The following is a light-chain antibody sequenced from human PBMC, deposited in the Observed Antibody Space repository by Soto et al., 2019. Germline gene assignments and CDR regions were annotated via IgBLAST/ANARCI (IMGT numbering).Light chain of an antibody. V-gene: IGKV1-5*01. CDR1: QNIDRY. CDR2: DAS. J-gene: IGKJ1*01. CDR3: QQFKDYVWT. Sequence: DIQMTQSPSTLSASVGDSVTITCRASQNIDRYMAWYQQKPGRAPSLIIYDASTLERGVPSRFSGSGSGTEFTLIISNLQPDDFATYYCQQFKDYVWTFGQGTKV.